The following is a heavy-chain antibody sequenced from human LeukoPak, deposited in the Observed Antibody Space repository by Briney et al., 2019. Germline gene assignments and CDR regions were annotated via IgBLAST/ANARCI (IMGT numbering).Heavy chain of an antibody. Sequence: SETLSLTCTVSGGSISSYYWSWIRQPPGKGLEWIGYIYYSGSTNYNPSLKSRVTISVDTSKNQFSLKLSSVTAADTALYYCARVRIAVADYYFDYWGQGTLVTVSS. CDR3: ARVRIAVADYYFDY. CDR1: GGSISSYY. V-gene: IGHV4-59*01. D-gene: IGHD6-19*01. CDR2: IYYSGST. J-gene: IGHJ4*02.